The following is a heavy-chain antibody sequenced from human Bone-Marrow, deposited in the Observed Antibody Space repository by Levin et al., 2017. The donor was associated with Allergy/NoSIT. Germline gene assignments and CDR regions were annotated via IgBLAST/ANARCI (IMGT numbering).Heavy chain of an antibody. V-gene: IGHV3-7*01. CDR3: ASYYYGSGSYYDY. J-gene: IGHJ4*02. Sequence: GGSLRLSCAASGFTFSSYWMSWVRQAPGKGLEWVANIKQDGSEKYYVDSVKGRFTISRDNAKNSLYLQMNSLRAEDTAVYYCASYYYGSGSYYDYWGQGTLVTVSS. D-gene: IGHD3-10*01. CDR1: GFTFSSYW. CDR2: IKQDGSEK.